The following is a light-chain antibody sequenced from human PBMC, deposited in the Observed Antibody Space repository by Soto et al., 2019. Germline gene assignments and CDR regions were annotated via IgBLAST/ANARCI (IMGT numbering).Light chain of an antibody. CDR2: GAS. CDR3: QQYGSSPRFT. CDR1: QSVSSSY. Sequence: EIVLTQSPGTLSLSPGERATLSCRASQSVSSSYVAWYQQKPGQAPRLLIYGASSTATGIPDGFSGSGSGTDFTLTISRLEPEDFAVYYWQQYGSSPRFTFGPGTKVDIK. V-gene: IGKV3-20*01. J-gene: IGKJ3*01.